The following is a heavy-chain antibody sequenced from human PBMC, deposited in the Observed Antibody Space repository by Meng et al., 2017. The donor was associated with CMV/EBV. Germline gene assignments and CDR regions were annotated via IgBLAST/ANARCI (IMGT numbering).Heavy chain of an antibody. J-gene: IGHJ4*02. D-gene: IGHD3-10*01. Sequence: QVQLVQSGVEENNPGSSVNVTCKASGYTFTIYGISWVLQAPGQGLEWRGWISAYNGNTNYAQKLQGRVTMTTDTSTSTAYMERRSLRSDDTAVYYCARAWVGEEYYFDYWGQGTLVTVSS. CDR2: ISAYNGNT. V-gene: IGHV1-18*01. CDR1: GYTFTIYG. CDR3: ARAWVGEEYYFDY.